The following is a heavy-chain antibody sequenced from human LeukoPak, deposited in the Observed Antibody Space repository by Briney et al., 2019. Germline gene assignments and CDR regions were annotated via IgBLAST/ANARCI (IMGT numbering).Heavy chain of an antibody. CDR2: ISYDGSNK. CDR1: GFTFSSYS. Sequence: GGSLRLSCAASGFTFSSYSMNWVRQAPGKGLEWVAVISYDGSNKYYADSVKGRFTISRDNSKNTLYLQMNSLRAEDTAVYYCARGGSGWSKTFDYWGQGTLVTVSS. CDR3: ARGGSGWSKTFDY. J-gene: IGHJ4*02. D-gene: IGHD6-19*01. V-gene: IGHV3-30*03.